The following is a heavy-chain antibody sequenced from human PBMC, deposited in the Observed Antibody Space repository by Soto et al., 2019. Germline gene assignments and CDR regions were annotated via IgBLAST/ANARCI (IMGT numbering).Heavy chain of an antibody. Sequence: SVKVSCKASGGTFSSYAISWVRQAPGQGLEWMGGIIPIFGVANYAQKFQGRVTITADKSTSTAYMELSSLRSEDTAVYYCARSLSPSPAYCGGDCYSFPYYFDYWGQGTLVTVSS. V-gene: IGHV1-69*10. D-gene: IGHD2-21*02. CDR2: IIPIFGVA. CDR1: GGTFSSYA. J-gene: IGHJ4*02. CDR3: ARSLSPSPAYCGGDCYSFPYYFDY.